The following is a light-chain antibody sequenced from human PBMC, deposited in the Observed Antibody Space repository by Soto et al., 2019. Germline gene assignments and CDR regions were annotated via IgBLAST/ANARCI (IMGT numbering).Light chain of an antibody. J-gene: IGKJ2*01. CDR2: KAS. Sequence: DIQMTQSPSTLSASVGDRVTITCRASQSISSWLAWYQQKPGKAPMLLIYKASSLESGVPSRFSGSGSGPEFTLTISSLQPGDFATYYCQQYNAYPYTFGQGTKVDIK. V-gene: IGKV1-5*03. CDR3: QQYNAYPYT. CDR1: QSISSW.